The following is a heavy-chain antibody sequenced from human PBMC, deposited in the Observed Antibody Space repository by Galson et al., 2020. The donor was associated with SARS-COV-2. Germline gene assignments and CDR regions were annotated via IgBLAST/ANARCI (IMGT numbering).Heavy chain of an antibody. CDR3: ARGDYGDGMRFDP. V-gene: IGHV1-8*01. CDR2: MNAYSGDT. D-gene: IGHD4-17*01. Sequence: ASVKVSCKASGYTFTSYDINWVRQATGQGLEWMGWMNAYSGDTGYVQKFQGRVTMTSNTSIDTAYMELSSLTSEDTAVYYCARGDYGDGMRFDPWGQGTQVTVSS. J-gene: IGHJ5*02. CDR1: GYTFTSYD.